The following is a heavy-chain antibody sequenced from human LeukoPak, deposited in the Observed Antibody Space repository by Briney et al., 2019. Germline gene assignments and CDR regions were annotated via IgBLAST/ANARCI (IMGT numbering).Heavy chain of an antibody. D-gene: IGHD3-16*02. CDR2: IYYSGST. CDR3: ARQGYYDYVWGSYRYTDFDY. J-gene: IGHJ4*02. V-gene: IGHV4-39*01. CDR1: GGSISSSSYY. Sequence: SETLSLTCTVSGGSISSSSYYWGWIRQPPGKGLEWIGSIYYSGSTYYNPSLKSRVTISVDTSKNQLSLKLGSVTAADTAVYYCARQGYYDYVWGSYRYTDFDYWGQGTLVTVSS.